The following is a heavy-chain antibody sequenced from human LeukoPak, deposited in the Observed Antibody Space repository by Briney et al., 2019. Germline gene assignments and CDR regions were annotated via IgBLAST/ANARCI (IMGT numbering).Heavy chain of an antibody. Sequence: SETLSLTCTVSGGSISSYYWSWIRQPPGKGLEWTGYIYYSGSTNYNPSLKSRVTISVDTSKNQFSLKLSSVTAADTAVYYCARVAAAAVTDYWGQGTLVTVSS. V-gene: IGHV4-59*01. CDR1: GGSISSYY. CDR3: ARVAAAAVTDY. D-gene: IGHD6-13*01. CDR2: IYYSGST. J-gene: IGHJ4*02.